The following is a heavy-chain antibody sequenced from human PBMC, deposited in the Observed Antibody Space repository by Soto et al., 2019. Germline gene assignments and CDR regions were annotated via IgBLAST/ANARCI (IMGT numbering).Heavy chain of an antibody. Sequence: QVQRQESGPGMLKPSQTLSLSCTVPGASINSGVYYWSWIRQHPGKCLEWIGYIYCSGSTYYSQSLKSRATRSVDTSKNQFSLKLSSVTAADTAVYYCARGTRNALCAGIFDSWGRGTLVTVSS. CDR2: IYCSGST. V-gene: IGHV4-31*03. CDR3: ARGTRNALCAGIFDS. CDR1: GASINSGVYY. D-gene: IGHD1-1*01. J-gene: IGHJ4*02.